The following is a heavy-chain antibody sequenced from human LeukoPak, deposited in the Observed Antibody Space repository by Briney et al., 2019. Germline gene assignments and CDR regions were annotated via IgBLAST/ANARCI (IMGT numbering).Heavy chain of an antibody. Sequence: PGGSLRISCAASGFTVSSDYMGWVRQAPEKGLEWVSLISSGGSTYYADSLKGRFTISRDNSKNTLYLQMNSLRAEDTAVYYCGRVGDGYNDNYWGQGTLVTVSS. J-gene: IGHJ4*02. CDR3: GRVGDGYNDNY. D-gene: IGHD5-12*01. CDR1: GFTVSSDY. V-gene: IGHV3-66*01. CDR2: ISSGGST.